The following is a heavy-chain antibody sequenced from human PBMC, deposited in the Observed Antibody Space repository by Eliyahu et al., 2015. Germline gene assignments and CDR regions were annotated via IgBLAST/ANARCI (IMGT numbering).Heavy chain of an antibody. D-gene: IGHD3-16*02. CDR3: AKGAGFWGSYHIDY. V-gene: IGHV3-9*01. CDR1: GFTFDDYA. Sequence: EVQLMESGGGLVQPGRSLRLSCAAXGFTFDDYAMHWVRQAPGKGLEWVSSISWNRVSIGYADSVKGRFTISRDNAKNSLYLQMNSLRAEDTALYFCAKGAGFWGSYHIDYWGQGTLVTVSS. J-gene: IGHJ4*02. CDR2: ISWNRVSI.